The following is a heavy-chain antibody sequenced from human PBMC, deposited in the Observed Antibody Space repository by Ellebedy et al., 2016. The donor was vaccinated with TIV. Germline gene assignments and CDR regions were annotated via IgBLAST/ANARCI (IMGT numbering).Heavy chain of an antibody. CDR2: ISTSSSNK. CDR1: GFTFSNFC. Sequence: PGGSLRLSCAASGFTFSNFCMSWVRQAPGKGLEWVSSISTSSSNKYYAESVNGRFTISRDNAKNTLYLQMNSLRVEDTAVYYCANLGAVTPTPDGFDIWGQGTVVTVSS. V-gene: IGHV3-21*01. J-gene: IGHJ3*02. D-gene: IGHD2-21*02. CDR3: ANLGAVTPTPDGFDI.